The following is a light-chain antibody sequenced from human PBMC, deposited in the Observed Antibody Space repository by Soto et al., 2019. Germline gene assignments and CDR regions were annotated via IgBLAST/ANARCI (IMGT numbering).Light chain of an antibody. CDR2: AND. J-gene: IGLJ2*01. Sequence: QPVLTQPPSVSGAPGQRLTISCAGTSSNIGAGFDVHWYQQLPGTAPKLLIYANDDRPSGVPDRFSGSTSGTSASLAITGLHAEDAADYYCQSYDNSLLAYVFGGGTKLTVL. V-gene: IGLV1-40*01. CDR3: QSYDNSLLAYV. CDR1: SSNIGAGFD.